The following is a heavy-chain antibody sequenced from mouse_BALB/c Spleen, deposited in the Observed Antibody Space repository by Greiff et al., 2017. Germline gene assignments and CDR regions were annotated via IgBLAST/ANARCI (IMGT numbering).Heavy chain of an antibody. Sequence: EVQLQQSGPELVKPGASVKISCKASGYSFTGYYMHWVKQSHVKSLEWIGRINPYNGATSYNQNFKDKASLTVDKSSSTAYMELHSLTSEDSAVYYCASNGDGYYAWFAYWGQGTLVTVSA. D-gene: IGHD2-3*01. CDR2: INPYNGAT. J-gene: IGHJ3*01. V-gene: IGHV1-31*01. CDR3: ASNGDGYYAWFAY. CDR1: GYSFTGYY.